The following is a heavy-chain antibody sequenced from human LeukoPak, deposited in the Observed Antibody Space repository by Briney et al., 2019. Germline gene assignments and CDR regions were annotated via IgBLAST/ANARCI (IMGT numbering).Heavy chain of an antibody. CDR3: ARVKTGYCSSTSCYTGFDY. CDR2: NNTDGSST. J-gene: IGHJ3*01. CDR1: GFTFSSYW. Sequence: PGGSLRLSCSASGFTFSSYWMHWVRQAPGKGLVWVSRNNTDGSSTSYADSVKGRFTISRDNAKNTLYLQMNSLRAEDTAVYYCARVKTGYCSSTSCYTGFDYWGQGTMVTVSS. D-gene: IGHD2-2*02. V-gene: IGHV3-74*01.